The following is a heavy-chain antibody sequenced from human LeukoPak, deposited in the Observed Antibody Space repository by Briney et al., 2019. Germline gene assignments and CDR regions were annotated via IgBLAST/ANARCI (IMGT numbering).Heavy chain of an antibody. CDR1: GFTFSSYE. Sequence: PGGSLRLSCAASGFTFSSYEMNWVRQAPGKGLEWVSYISSSGSTIYYADSVKGRFTISRDNAKNSLYLQMNSLRAEDKAVYYCARESTAMVMYNWFDPWGQGTLVTVSS. CDR3: ARESTAMVMYNWFDP. V-gene: IGHV3-48*03. D-gene: IGHD5-18*01. J-gene: IGHJ5*02. CDR2: ISSSGSTI.